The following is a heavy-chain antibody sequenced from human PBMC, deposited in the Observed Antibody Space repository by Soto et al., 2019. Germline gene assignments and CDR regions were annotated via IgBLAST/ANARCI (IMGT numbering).Heavy chain of an antibody. V-gene: IGHV1-18*01. Sequence: QVQLVQSAAEVKKPGASVKVSCKASGYTFSNFGLSWARQAPGQGLEWMGWIGPYNGNTDHAQKFQDRVTMTTDTSTNTAYMELRGLTSDDTAVYYCARCYCSVGSCYTCWHFDLWGRGTLVTVSS. CDR1: GYTFSNFG. CDR3: ARCYCSVGSCYTCWHFDL. J-gene: IGHJ2*01. CDR2: IGPYNGNT. D-gene: IGHD2-15*01.